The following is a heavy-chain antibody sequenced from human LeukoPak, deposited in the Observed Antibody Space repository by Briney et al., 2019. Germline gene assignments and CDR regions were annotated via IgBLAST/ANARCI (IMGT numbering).Heavy chain of an antibody. V-gene: IGHV1-69*01. D-gene: IGHD3-22*01. CDR2: IIPIFGTA. CDR1: GGTFSSYA. CDR3: ARGLWNYYDSSGYNFDY. J-gene: IGHJ4*02. Sequence: SVKVSCKASGGTFSSYAIGWVRQAPGQGLEWMGGIIPIFGTANYAQKFQGRVTITADESTSTAYMELSSLRSEDTAVYYCARGLWNYYDSSGYNFDYWGQGTLVTVSS.